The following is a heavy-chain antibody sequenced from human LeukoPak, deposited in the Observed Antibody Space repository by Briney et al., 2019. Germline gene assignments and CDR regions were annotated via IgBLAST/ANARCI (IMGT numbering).Heavy chain of an antibody. Sequence: GGSLRLSCTVSGFTVSSDSMSWVRQAPGKGLEWVSFIYSGGSTHYSDSVKGRFTISRDNSKNTLYLQMNSLRAEDTAVYYCAKKGVVVTIRREKWGQGTLVTVSS. CDR2: IYSGGST. J-gene: IGHJ4*02. D-gene: IGHD3-22*01. CDR3: AKKGVVVTIRREK. V-gene: IGHV3-53*01. CDR1: GFTVSSDS.